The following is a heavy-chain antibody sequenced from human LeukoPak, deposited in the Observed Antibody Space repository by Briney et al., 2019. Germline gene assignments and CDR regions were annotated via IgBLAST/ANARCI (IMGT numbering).Heavy chain of an antibody. CDR2: LSGSGITT. D-gene: IGHD6-19*01. CDR1: GVTFSNSA. CDR3: AKGIYSSGWSYFDY. J-gene: IGHJ4*02. Sequence: PGGSLRLSCAASGVTFSNSAMSWVRQAPGKGLEWVSTLSGSGITTYYADSVKGRFTISRDNSKNTLYLQMNRLRAEDTAVYYGAKGIYSSGWSYFDYWGQGTVVIVSS. V-gene: IGHV3-23*01.